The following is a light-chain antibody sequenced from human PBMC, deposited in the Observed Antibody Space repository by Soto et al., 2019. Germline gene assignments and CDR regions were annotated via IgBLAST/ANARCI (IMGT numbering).Light chain of an antibody. CDR1: QSVLNRSNNRNY. V-gene: IGKV4-1*01. Sequence: DIVMTQFPASLAVSLGERATINCKSSQSVLNRSNNRNYVAWFQQKPGQTPKLLIYWASTRESGVPDRFSGNGSGTDFTLTISGLQAEDVAVYYCQHYFGSLALSFGGGTKVELK. CDR2: WAS. CDR3: QHYFGSLALS. J-gene: IGKJ4*01.